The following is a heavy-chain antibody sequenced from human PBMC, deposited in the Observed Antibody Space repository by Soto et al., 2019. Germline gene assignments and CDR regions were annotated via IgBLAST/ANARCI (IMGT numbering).Heavy chain of an antibody. CDR1: GGSISSDDYY. D-gene: IGHD3-3*01. V-gene: IGHV4-30-4*01. Sequence: SETLSLTCTVSGGSISSDDYYWSWIRQPPGKGLEWIGYIYYSGSTYYNPSLKSRVTISVDTSKNQFSLKLSSVTAADTAVYYCARDRSGFWSGYYTSDAFDIWGQGTMVTV. CDR3: ARDRSGFWSGYYTSDAFDI. CDR2: IYYSGST. J-gene: IGHJ3*02.